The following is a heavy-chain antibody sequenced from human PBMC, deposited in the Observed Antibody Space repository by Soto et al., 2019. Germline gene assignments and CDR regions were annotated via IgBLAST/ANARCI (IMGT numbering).Heavy chain of an antibody. Sequence: ASVKVSCKASGYTFTSYAMHWVRQAPGQRLEWMGWINAGNGNTKYSQKFQGRVTITRDTSASTAYMALSSLRSEDTAVYYCARDRVGATGIFDYWGQGTLVTVSS. J-gene: IGHJ4*02. CDR3: ARDRVGATGIFDY. D-gene: IGHD1-26*01. V-gene: IGHV1-3*01. CDR1: GYTFTSYA. CDR2: INAGNGNT.